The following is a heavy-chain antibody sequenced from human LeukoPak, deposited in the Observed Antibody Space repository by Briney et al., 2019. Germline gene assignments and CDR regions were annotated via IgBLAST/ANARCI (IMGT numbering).Heavy chain of an antibody. J-gene: IGHJ4*02. Sequence: SVKVSCKASGGTFRSYAISWVRQAPGQGLEWMGGIIPIFGTANYAQKFQGRVTITADESTSTAYMELSSLRSEDTAVYYCAGGTIFGVVIISFDYWGQGTLVTVSS. CDR2: IIPIFGTA. CDR1: GGTFRSYA. CDR3: AGGTIFGVVIISFDY. V-gene: IGHV1-69*13. D-gene: IGHD3-3*01.